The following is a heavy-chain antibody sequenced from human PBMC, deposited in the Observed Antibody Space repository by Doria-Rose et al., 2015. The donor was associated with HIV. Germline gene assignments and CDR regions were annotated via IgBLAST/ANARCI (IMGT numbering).Heavy chain of an antibody. V-gene: IGHV3-21*06. D-gene: IGHD3-22*01. CDR3: ARDHYDSGGYYSD. CDR1: TSRRYS. CDR2: ISSSSEYI. J-gene: IGHJ4*02. Sequence: TSRRYSMNWVRQAPGTGLEWVSSISSSSEYIYYVDSVQGRFTISRDNAKNSVYLQMNSLRTEDTAVYYCARDHYDSGGYYSDWGEGTLVAVAS.